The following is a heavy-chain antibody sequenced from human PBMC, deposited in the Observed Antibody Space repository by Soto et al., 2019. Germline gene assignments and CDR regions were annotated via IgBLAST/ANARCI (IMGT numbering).Heavy chain of an antibody. J-gene: IGHJ4*02. Sequence: GSLRRSCASSGFSFSKAWMSWVRQAPGKWLEWVGHIKSKTDGGATDYAAPVRGRFTISRDDSKNTLYLQMNSLKTEDTGVYYCTTERSYYYDSGGYWGPGTLVTV. CDR1: GFSFSKAW. CDR3: TTERSYYYDSGGY. D-gene: IGHD3-22*01. V-gene: IGHV3-15*05. CDR2: IKSKTDGGAT.